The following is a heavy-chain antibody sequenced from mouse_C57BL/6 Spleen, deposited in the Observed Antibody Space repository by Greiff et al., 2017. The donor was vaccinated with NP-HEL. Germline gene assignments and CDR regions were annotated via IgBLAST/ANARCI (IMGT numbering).Heavy chain of an antibody. Sequence: EVKLVESGGGLVKPGGSLKLSCAASGFTFSSYAMSWVRQTPEKRLEWVATISDGGSYTYYPDNVKGRFTISRDNAKNNLYLQMSHLKSEDTAMYYCAREGTTVVGHWYFDVWGTGTTVTVSS. V-gene: IGHV5-4*01. CDR3: AREGTTVVGHWYFDV. CDR1: GFTFSSYA. J-gene: IGHJ1*03. CDR2: ISDGGSYT. D-gene: IGHD1-1*01.